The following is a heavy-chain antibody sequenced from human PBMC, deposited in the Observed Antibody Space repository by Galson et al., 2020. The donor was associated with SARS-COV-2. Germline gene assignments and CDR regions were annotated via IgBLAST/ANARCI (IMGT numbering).Heavy chain of an antibody. V-gene: IGHV4-39*07. CDR2: IRYSGST. CDR3: ARVSGGSWNGAFDI. Sequence: ASETLSLTCSVSGDSINSGSIYWGWIRQPPGRGLEWIGSIRYSGSTHHNPSLKSRVTMSVDTSKNQFSVSLISVTAADTALYYCARVSGGSWNGAFDIWGQGTMVTVSS. D-gene: IGHD1-1*01. CDR1: GDSINSGSIY. J-gene: IGHJ3*02.